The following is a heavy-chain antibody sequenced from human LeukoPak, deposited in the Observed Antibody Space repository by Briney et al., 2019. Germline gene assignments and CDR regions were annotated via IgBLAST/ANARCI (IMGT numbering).Heavy chain of an antibody. CDR2: IKSKTNGGTT. D-gene: IGHD5-18*01. J-gene: IGHJ4*02. Sequence: GGSLRLSCAASGFTFINAWMTWVRQAPGKGLEWMGRIKSKTNGGTTDYATAVKGRFTFSRDDSKSTLYLQMDSLKTEDTAVYYCTTAPDTSDYWGQGTLVTVSS. V-gene: IGHV3-15*01. CDR3: TTAPDTSDY. CDR1: GFTFINAW.